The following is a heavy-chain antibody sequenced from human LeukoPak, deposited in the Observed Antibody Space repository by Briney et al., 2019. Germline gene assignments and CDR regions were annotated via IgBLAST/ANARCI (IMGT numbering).Heavy chain of an antibody. V-gene: IGHV1-8*01. Sequence: ASVKVSCKASGYTFTSYDINWVRQATGQGLEWMGWMNPNSGNTGYAQKFQGRVTMTRNTSISTAYMELSSLRSEDTAVYYCASNPRSHYDYVWGSYRRNYYYGMDVWSQGTTVTVSS. CDR1: GYTFTSYD. J-gene: IGHJ6*02. CDR3: ASNPRSHYDYVWGSYRRNYYYGMDV. D-gene: IGHD3-16*02. CDR2: MNPNSGNT.